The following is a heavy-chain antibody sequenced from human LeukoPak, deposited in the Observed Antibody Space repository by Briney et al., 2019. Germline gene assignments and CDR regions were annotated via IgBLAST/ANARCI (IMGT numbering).Heavy chain of an antibody. CDR1: GGSISSGSYY. CDR2: IYTSGST. V-gene: IGHV4-61*02. Sequence: SETLSLTCTVSGGSISSGSYYWSWIRQPAGKGLEWIGRIYTSGSTNYNPSLKSRVTISVDPSKNQFSLKLSSVTAAHTAVYYCARDHDGDYWYYFDYWGQGTLVTVSS. D-gene: IGHD4-17*01. CDR3: ARDHDGDYWYYFDY. J-gene: IGHJ4*02.